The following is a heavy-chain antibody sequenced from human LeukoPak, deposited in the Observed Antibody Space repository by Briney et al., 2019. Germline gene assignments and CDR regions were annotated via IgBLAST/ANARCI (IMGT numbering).Heavy chain of an antibody. J-gene: IGHJ4*02. CDR2: ISSSSSYM. V-gene: IGHV3-21*01. Sequence: PGGSLRLSCAASGFTFSSYSMNCVRQAPGKGLEWVSSISSSSSYMYYADSVKGRFTISRDNAKNSLYLQMNSLRAEDTAVYYCARDYGGNSGNFDYWGQGTLVTVSS. CDR3: ARDYGGNSGNFDY. D-gene: IGHD4-23*01. CDR1: GFTFSSYS.